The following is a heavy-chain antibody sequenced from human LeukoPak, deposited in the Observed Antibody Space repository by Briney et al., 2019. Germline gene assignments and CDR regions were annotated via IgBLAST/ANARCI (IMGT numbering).Heavy chain of an antibody. CDR1: AFTFGSYA. V-gene: IGHV3-23*01. CDR3: AKEGTISRNYYFDY. CDR2: ISGSGGRI. D-gene: IGHD1-7*01. J-gene: IGHJ4*02. Sequence: PGGSLRLSCAASAFTFGSYAMTWVRQAPGKGLERVSDISGSGGRIYYADSVKGRFTISRDNSKNTLYLRMNSLRADDTAVYYCAKEGTISRNYYFDYWGQGALVTVSS.